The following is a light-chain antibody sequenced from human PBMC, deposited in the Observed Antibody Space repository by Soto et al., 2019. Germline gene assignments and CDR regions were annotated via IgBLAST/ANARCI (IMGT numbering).Light chain of an antibody. V-gene: IGLV2-8*01. J-gene: IGLJ1*01. CDR2: EVS. CDR1: SSDVGGYNY. Sequence: QSALTQPPSASGFPGRSVTISCTGTSSDVGGYNYVSWYQQHPGKAPKLMIYEVSKRPSGVPDRFSGSKSGNTASLSVSGLQAEDEADYYCSSYAGSNNFFGTGTKVTVL. CDR3: SSYAGSNNF.